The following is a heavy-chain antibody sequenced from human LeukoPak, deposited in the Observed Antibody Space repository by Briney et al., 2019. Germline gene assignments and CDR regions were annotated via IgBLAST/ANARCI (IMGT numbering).Heavy chain of an antibody. CDR3: ARGGKNDAFDI. V-gene: IGHV4-34*01. CDR2: INHSGST. D-gene: IGHD1-26*01. Sequence: PSETLSLTCAVYGGSFSGYYSSWIRQPPGKGLEWIGEINHSGSTNYNPSLKSRVTISVDTSKNQFSLKLSSVTAADTAVYYCARGGKNDAFDIWGQGTMVTVSS. J-gene: IGHJ3*02. CDR1: GGSFSGYY.